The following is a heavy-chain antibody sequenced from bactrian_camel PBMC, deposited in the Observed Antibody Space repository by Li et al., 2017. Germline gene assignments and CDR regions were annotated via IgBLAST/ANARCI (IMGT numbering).Heavy chain of an antibody. Sequence: HVQLVESGGGLVQPGGSLRLSCAVSGFTFSSNDMNWVRQAPGKGLEWVSTINSGGGSTSYADSVKGRFTISQDNAKNTLYLQMNSLKPEDTAMYYCAADGWRRREMTYYTGDYCVMRAADFGYWGQGTQVTVS. D-gene: IGHD2*01. CDR3: AADGWRRREMTYYTGDYCVMRAADFGY. V-gene: IGHV3S26*01. J-gene: IGHJ6*01. CDR2: INSGGGST. CDR1: GFTFSSND.